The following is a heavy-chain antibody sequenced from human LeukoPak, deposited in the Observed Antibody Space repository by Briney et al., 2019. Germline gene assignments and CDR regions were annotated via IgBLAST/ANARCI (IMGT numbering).Heavy chain of an antibody. J-gene: IGHJ4*02. D-gene: IGHD3-22*01. V-gene: IGHV4-39*07. CDR2: IYYSGST. CDR1: GGSISSNSYY. Sequence: PSETLSLTCAVSGGSISSNSYYWGWLRQPPGLGLEWIGSIYYSGSTYYNPSLKSRVTISVDTSKNQFSLKLSSVTAADTAVYYCARRMYYYDSSGYPLDYWGQGTLVTVSS. CDR3: ARRMYYYDSSGYPLDY.